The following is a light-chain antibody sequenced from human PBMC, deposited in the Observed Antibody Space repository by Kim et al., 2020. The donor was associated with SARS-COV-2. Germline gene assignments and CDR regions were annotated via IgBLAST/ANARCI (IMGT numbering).Light chain of an antibody. CDR3: QVWDSTTTV. CDR2: QDT. J-gene: IGLJ2*01. CDR1: RLGDKY. Sequence: VSPGQTASITCSGHRLGDKYVCWYQQKPGQSPVVVIYQDTKRPSGIPERFSGSNSGNTTTLTISETQAMDEADDYCQVWDSTTTVFGGGTQLTVL. V-gene: IGLV3-1*01.